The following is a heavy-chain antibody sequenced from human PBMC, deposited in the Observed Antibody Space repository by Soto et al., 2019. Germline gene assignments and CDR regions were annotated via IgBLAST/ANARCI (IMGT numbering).Heavy chain of an antibody. CDR1: GFTFSSSA. V-gene: IGHV3-23*01. D-gene: IGHD2-21*02. J-gene: IGHJ4*02. Sequence: EVQLLECGGGLVQPGGSLRLSCAASGFTFSSSAMSWVRQAPGKWLEWVSAISVSGGSTYYADSVKGRFNISRDSSKHKLYLLMTSLRAEYTAVYYCAKVFPEGDCPLYFDYWGQGTLVTVSS. CDR2: ISVSGGST. CDR3: AKVFPEGDCPLYFDY.